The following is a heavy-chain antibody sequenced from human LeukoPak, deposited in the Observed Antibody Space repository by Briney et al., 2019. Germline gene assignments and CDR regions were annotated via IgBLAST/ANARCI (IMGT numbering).Heavy chain of an antibody. Sequence: PSETLSLTCTVSGYYINRGYYWGWVRQPPGKGLEWIGIIYHSGNTYYNPSLKSRVTISVDTSKNQFSMKLNFVTAADTALYYCARNPADCSGGSCYPRGNSFDRWGRGSLVIVSS. V-gene: IGHV4-38-2*02. CDR1: GYYINRGYY. CDR3: ARNPADCSGGSCYPRGNSFDR. CDR2: IYHSGNT. J-gene: IGHJ5*02. D-gene: IGHD2-15*01.